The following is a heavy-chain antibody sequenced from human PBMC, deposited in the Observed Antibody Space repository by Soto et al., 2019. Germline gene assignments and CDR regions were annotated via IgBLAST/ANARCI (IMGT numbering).Heavy chain of an antibody. CDR2: IKQDGSEK. V-gene: IGHV3-7*01. CDR1: GFTFSSYW. Sequence: GGSLRLSCAASGFTFSSYWMSWVRQAPGKGLEWVANIKQDGSEKYYVDSVKGRFTISRDNAKNSLYLQMNSLRAEDTAVYYCARAYCSGGSCYPLLFWFDPWGQGTLVTVS. CDR3: ARAYCSGGSCYPLLFWFDP. D-gene: IGHD2-15*01. J-gene: IGHJ5*02.